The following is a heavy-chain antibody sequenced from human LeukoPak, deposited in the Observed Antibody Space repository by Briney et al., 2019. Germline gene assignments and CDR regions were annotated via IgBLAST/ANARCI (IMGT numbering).Heavy chain of an antibody. Sequence: SVKVSCKASGGTFSSYAISWVRQAPGQGLEWMGGIIPIFGTANYAQKFQGRVTITADKSTSTAYMELSSLRSDDTAVYYCARAYLGYCSGGSCSFFYMDVWGKGTTVTISS. CDR2: IIPIFGTA. CDR3: ARAYLGYCSGGSCSFFYMDV. D-gene: IGHD2-15*01. CDR1: GGTFSSYA. J-gene: IGHJ6*03. V-gene: IGHV1-69*06.